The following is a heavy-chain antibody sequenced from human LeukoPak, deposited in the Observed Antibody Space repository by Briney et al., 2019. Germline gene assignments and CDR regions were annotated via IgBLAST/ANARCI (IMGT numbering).Heavy chain of an antibody. D-gene: IGHD1-26*01. CDR1: GFTFSAYA. CDR2: IKHDGSDK. J-gene: IGHJ6*02. CDR3: ARKMNIVGAQGWGHGLDV. Sequence: GGSLRLSCEASGFTFSAYAMTWVRQAPGKGLEWVANIKHDGSDKKYVDSVKGRFTISRDNAKRSLYLQMNSLRAEDTAVYYCARKMNIVGAQGWGHGLDVWGHGTTVTVSS. V-gene: IGHV3-7*05.